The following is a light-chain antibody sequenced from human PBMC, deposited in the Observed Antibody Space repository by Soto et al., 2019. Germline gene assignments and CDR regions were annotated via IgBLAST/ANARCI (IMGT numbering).Light chain of an antibody. CDR1: SSNIGAGYE. V-gene: IGLV1-40*01. Sequence: QSALTQPPSVSEAPGQRVTISCTGSSSNIGAGYEAHWYQQVPGTAPKLLIYENNNRPSGVPDRFSGFKSGTSASLAITGLQAEDEAEYYCQSYDSSLSGYVFGTGTKLTVL. CDR2: ENN. J-gene: IGLJ1*01. CDR3: QSYDSSLSGYV.